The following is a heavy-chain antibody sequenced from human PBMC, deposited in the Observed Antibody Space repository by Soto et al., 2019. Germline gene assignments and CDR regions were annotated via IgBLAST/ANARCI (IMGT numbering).Heavy chain of an antibody. CDR3: VRDIAYGDYLPGLY. V-gene: IGHV1-2*02. D-gene: IGHD4-17*01. CDR1: GYTFPGYY. Sequence: QVQLVQTGAEVKKPGASVKVSCKAFGYTFPGYYIHWVRQAPGQGLEWMGWINPNNGGTNYAQKFQCGVTMTRDTSISTAYMELSRLRSDDTAIYDCVRDIAYGDYLPGLYWGQGTLVTVSS. CDR2: INPNNGGT. J-gene: IGHJ4*02.